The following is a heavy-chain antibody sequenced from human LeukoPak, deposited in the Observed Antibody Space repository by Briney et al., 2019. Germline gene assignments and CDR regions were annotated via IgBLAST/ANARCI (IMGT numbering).Heavy chain of an antibody. CDR3: ASWYYYDSSGSYYFDY. CDR1: GGTFSSYA. Sequence: GASVKVSCKASGGTFSSYAISWVRQAPGQGLEWMGWISAYNGNTNYAQKLQGRVTMTTDTSTSTAYMELRSLRSDDTAVYYCASWYYYDSSGSYYFDYWGQGTLVTVSS. CDR2: ISAYNGNT. D-gene: IGHD3-22*01. V-gene: IGHV1-18*01. J-gene: IGHJ4*02.